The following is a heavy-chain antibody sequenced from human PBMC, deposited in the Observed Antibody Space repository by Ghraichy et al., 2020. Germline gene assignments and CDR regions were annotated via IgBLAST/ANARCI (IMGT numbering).Heavy chain of an antibody. D-gene: IGHD3-3*01. Sequence: SQTLSLTCAVYGGSFSGYYWSWIRQPPGKGLEWIGEINHSGSTNYNPSLKSRVTISVDTSKNQFSLKLSSVTAADTAVYYCARTLRFIKYGMDVWGQGTTVTVSS. CDR1: GGSFSGYY. CDR3: ARTLRFIKYGMDV. CDR2: INHSGST. V-gene: IGHV4-34*01. J-gene: IGHJ6*02.